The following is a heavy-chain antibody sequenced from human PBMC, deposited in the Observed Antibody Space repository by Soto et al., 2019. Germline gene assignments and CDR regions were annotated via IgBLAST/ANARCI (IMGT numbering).Heavy chain of an antibody. CDR3: ARDRATYYDFWSGYYTDYYYGMDV. D-gene: IGHD3-3*01. Sequence: SETLSLTCAVSGDSISSGYHWAWIRQPPGKGLEWVASIYHSGTTYYNPSLTSRVTISVDTSKNQFSLKLSSVTAADSAVYYCARDRATYYDFWSGYYTDYYYGMDVWGQGTTVTVSS. CDR1: GDSISSGYH. J-gene: IGHJ6*02. CDR2: IYHSGTT. V-gene: IGHV4-38-2*02.